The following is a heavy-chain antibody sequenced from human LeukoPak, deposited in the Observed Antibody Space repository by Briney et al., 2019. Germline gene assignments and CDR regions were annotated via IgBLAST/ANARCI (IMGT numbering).Heavy chain of an antibody. V-gene: IGHV4-4*07. CDR1: GVPNSSYF. J-gene: IGHJ4*02. Sequence: PSETLSLPRTVSGVPNSSYFWIWIRQPAGKGREWIGRIYTSWSTSYNPSLKSRVTMSVDTSKNQFSLKLSSVTAADTAVYYCARDHDSWRSDYWGQGTLVTVSS. CDR3: ARDHDSWRSDY. CDR2: IYTSWST. D-gene: IGHD6-13*01.